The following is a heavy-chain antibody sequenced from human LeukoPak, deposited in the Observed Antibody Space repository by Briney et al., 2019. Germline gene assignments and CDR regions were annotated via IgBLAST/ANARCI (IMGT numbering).Heavy chain of an antibody. CDR1: RFTFSTYW. D-gene: IGHD3-3*01. CDR2: IKQDGSEK. Sequence: GGSLRLSCAASRFTFSTYWMSWVRQAPGKGLEWVANIKQDGSEKYYVDSVKGRFTISRDNAKNSLYLQMNSLRAEDTAVYYCARVSTIFGVVKYYFDYWGQGTLVTVSS. J-gene: IGHJ4*02. CDR3: ARVSTIFGVVKYYFDY. V-gene: IGHV3-7*03.